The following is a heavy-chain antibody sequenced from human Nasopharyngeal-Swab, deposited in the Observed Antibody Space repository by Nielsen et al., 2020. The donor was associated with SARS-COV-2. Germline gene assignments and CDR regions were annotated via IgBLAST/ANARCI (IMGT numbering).Heavy chain of an antibody. V-gene: IGHV1-3*01. CDR3: ARGAVHHMLDL. CDR2: INAGNGNT. J-gene: IGHJ5*02. Sequence: WVRQAPGQRLEWMGWINAGNGNTKYSQKFQGRVTITRDTSASTAYMELSSLRSEDTAVYYCARGAVHHMLDLWGQGTRVTVSS. D-gene: IGHD3-16*01.